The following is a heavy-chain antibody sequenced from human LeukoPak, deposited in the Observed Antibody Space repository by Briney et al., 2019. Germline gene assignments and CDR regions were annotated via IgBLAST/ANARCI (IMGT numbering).Heavy chain of an antibody. CDR2: ISISSSSI. CDR3: ARVQRGYCSTTSCYYFDF. Sequence: GGSLRLSCAASGFTFSTYSMNWVRQAPGKGLEWVSSISISSSSIYYADSMKGRFTISRDNAKNSLYLQMNSLRAEDTAVYYCARVQRGYCSTTSCYYFDFWVQGTLVTVSS. J-gene: IGHJ4*02. CDR1: GFTFSTYS. D-gene: IGHD2-2*01. V-gene: IGHV3-21*01.